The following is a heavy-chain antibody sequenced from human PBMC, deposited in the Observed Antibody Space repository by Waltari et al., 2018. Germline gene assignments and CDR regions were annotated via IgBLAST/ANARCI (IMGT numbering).Heavy chain of an antibody. Sequence: QAQLVQSGAEMKKPGAAVTVSCKASGYTVTTNGNNWVRRAPGQGLEWMGWVSVHNGNTEYAHKFQGRVTMTRDTSTSTAYMELRSLRSDDTAVYYCARDREAYYDIRSTYYNGDYWGPGTLVTVSS. CDR2: VSVHNGNT. D-gene: IGHD3-3*01. CDR3: ARDREAYYDIRSTYYNGDY. CDR1: GYTVTTNG. V-gene: IGHV1-18*04. J-gene: IGHJ4*02.